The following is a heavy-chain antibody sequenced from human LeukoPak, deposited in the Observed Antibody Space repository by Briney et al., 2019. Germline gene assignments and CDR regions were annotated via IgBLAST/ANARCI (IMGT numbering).Heavy chain of an antibody. D-gene: IGHD3-10*01. CDR3: ARVRPYYGDAFDI. Sequence: SETLSLTRTVSGGSISSSSYYWGWIRQPPGKGLEWIGSIYYSGSAYYNPSLKSRVTISVDTSKNQFSLKLSSVTAADTAVYYCARVRPYYGDAFDIWGQGTMVTVSS. V-gene: IGHV4-39*07. CDR2: IYYSGSA. J-gene: IGHJ3*02. CDR1: GGSISSSSYY.